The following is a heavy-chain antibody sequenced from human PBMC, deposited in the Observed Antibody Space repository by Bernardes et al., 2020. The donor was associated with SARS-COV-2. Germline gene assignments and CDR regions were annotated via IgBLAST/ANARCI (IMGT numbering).Heavy chain of an antibody. J-gene: IGHJ5*01. CDR1: GFTFRDYT. Sequence: GGALRHSCAASGFTFRDYTMHWVRPAPGKGLGWGAVIWHDGSRGYYVDSVKGRFAISRDNSNNTLYLQMNNLRVEDTALYRCATEDGEWLESWGQGTLVTVSS. CDR3: ATEDGEWLES. CDR2: IWHDGSRG. D-gene: IGHD4-17*01. V-gene: IGHV3-33*01.